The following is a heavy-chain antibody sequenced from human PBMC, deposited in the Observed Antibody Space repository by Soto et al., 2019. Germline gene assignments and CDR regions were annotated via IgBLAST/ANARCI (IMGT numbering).Heavy chain of an antibody. Sequence: GESLKISCKGSGYSFTSYWIGWVRQMPGKGLERMGIIYPGDSDTRYSPSFQGQVTISADKSISTAYLQWSSLKASDTAMYYCARTPFYDFWSGNPADYYVMAVWGQGTTVTVSS. CDR3: ARTPFYDFWSGNPADYYVMAV. CDR1: GYSFTSYW. CDR2: IYPGDSDT. D-gene: IGHD3-3*01. J-gene: IGHJ6*02. V-gene: IGHV5-51*01.